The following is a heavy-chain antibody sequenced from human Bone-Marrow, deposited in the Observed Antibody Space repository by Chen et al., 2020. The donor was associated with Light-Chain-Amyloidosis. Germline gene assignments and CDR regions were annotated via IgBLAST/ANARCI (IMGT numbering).Heavy chain of an antibody. Sequence: QVQLVQSGAEVKKPGASVKVSCKASGYTFTSYDINWVRQATGQGLEWMGWMNPNSGNTGYAQKFQGRVTMTRNTSISTAYMELSSLRSEDTAVYYCARGGITIFGVVIGRYYYMDVWGKGTTVTVSS. D-gene: IGHD3-3*01. V-gene: IGHV1-8*01. J-gene: IGHJ6*03. CDR1: GYTFTSYD. CDR3: ARGGITIFGVVIGRYYYMDV. CDR2: MNPNSGNT.